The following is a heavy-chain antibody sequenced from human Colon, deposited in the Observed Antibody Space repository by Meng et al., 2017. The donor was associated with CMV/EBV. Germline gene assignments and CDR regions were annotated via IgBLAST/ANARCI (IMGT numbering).Heavy chain of an antibody. J-gene: IGHJ6*02. CDR1: PLIFSGYA. V-gene: IGHV3-30-3*01. Sequence: GGSLRLSWVASPLIFSGYAMHWVRQAPGKGLEWVAVISYDGSSEYYADSVKGRFTISRDNSKNTLYLEVISLRAEDTAVYYCARDIGRFCTGGNCYARPYLYDLDVWGQGTTVTVSS. D-gene: IGHD2-15*01. CDR3: ARDIGRFCTGGNCYARPYLYDLDV. CDR2: ISYDGSSE.